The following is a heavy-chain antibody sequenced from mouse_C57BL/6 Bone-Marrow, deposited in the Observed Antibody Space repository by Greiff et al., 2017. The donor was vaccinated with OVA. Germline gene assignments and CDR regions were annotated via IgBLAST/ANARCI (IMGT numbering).Heavy chain of an antibody. J-gene: IGHJ3*01. V-gene: IGHV1-81*01. Sequence: VQLQQSGAELARPGASVKLSCKASGYTFTSYGISWVKQRTGQGLEWIGEIYPRSGNTYYNEKFKGKATLTADKSSRTAYMELRSLTSEDSAVYFCARAYYPFAYWGQGTLVTVSA. CDR3: ARAYYPFAY. CDR1: GYTFTSYG. CDR2: IYPRSGNT. D-gene: IGHD2-10*01.